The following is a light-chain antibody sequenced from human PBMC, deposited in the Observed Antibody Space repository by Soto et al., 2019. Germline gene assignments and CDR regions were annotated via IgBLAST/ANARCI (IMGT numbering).Light chain of an antibody. CDR2: GAS. J-gene: IGKJ4*01. CDR1: QSVRNN. CDR3: QQYDNWPLT. V-gene: IGKV3-15*01. Sequence: EIVMTQSPATLSVSPGERATLSCRASQSVRNNLAWYQQKSGQAPRLLIYGASTRANGIPDRFSGSGSGTEFTLTIGSLQSEDFAVYYCQQYDNWPLTFGGGTKVEIK.